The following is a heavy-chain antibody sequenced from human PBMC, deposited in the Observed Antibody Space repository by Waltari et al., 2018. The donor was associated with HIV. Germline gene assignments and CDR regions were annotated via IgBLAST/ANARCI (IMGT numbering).Heavy chain of an antibody. V-gene: IGHV5-51*01. CDR2: IYGGDSYT. J-gene: IGHJ6*02. D-gene: IGHD3-16*01. CDR1: GYSFTDYW. CDR3: ARLAWGTAVDRGNYYHGMDV. Sequence: VTLVQSGADVKKPGESLKISCRGSGYSFTDYWNGWVRQLPVKGLVWMGIIYGGDSYTPSSPSFQGQVTISADKSTSTAYLQWSSLKASDTAMYYCARLAWGTAVDRGNYYHGMDVWGQGTTVTVSS.